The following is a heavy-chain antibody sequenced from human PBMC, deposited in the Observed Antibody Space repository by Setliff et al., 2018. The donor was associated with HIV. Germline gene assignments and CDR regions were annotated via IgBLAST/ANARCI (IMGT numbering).Heavy chain of an antibody. Sequence: TLSLTCTVSGDSIISSSYYWDWIRQPPGKSLEWVGSIFYTGSTNYRPSLESRVIVSLDTSKNQFSLKLSSVTAADTAVYYCTRRDVTTGMDSWGPGILVTVSS. J-gene: IGHJ4*02. CDR3: TRRDVTTGMDS. V-gene: IGHV4-39*01. CDR2: IFYTGST. D-gene: IGHD4-17*01. CDR1: GDSIISSSYY.